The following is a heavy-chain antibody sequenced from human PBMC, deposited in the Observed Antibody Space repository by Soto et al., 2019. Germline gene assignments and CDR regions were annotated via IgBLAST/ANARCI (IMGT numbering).Heavy chain of an antibody. D-gene: IGHD2-15*01. V-gene: IGHV1-8*01. CDR1: GYSFTSYD. Sequence: QVQVVQSGAEVKKPGASVKVSCKASGYSFTSYDVNWVRQATGQGLEWMGWMNPNSAKTVYAQKFQGRVTMPRDTPISTAYMELTGLTSEDTAVYYCARYPFTSYCSDGGCSYAALDVWGQGTMVTVSS. CDR3: ARYPFTSYCSDGGCSYAALDV. CDR2: MNPNSAKT. J-gene: IGHJ3*01.